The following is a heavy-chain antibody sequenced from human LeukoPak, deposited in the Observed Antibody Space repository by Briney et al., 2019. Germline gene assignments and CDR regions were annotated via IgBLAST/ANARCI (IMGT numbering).Heavy chain of an antibody. Sequence: SETLSPTCTVSGGSISSGGYYWSWIRQHPGKGLEWIGYIYYSGSTYYNPSLKSRVTISVDTSKSQFSLILSSVTAADTAVYYCARVPQQAPSIDYWGQGTLVTVSS. CDR3: ARVPQQAPSIDY. V-gene: IGHV4-31*03. CDR1: GGSISSGGYY. J-gene: IGHJ4*02. CDR2: IYYSGST.